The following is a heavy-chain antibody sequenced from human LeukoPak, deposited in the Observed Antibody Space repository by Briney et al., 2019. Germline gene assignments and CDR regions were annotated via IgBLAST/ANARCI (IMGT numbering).Heavy chain of an antibody. V-gene: IGHV4-34*01. D-gene: IGHD6-19*01. J-gene: IGHJ3*02. CDR2: INHSGST. CDR1: GGSFSGYY. CDR3: AMGSGWYDAFDI. Sequence: SETLSLTCAVYGGSFSGYYWSWIRQPPGKGLEWIGEINHSGSTNYNPSLKSRVTISVDTSKNQFSLKLSSVTAADTAVYYCAMGSGWYDAFDIWGQGTMVTVSS.